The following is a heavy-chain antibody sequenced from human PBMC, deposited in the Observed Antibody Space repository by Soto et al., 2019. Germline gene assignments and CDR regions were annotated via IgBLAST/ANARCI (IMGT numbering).Heavy chain of an antibody. V-gene: IGHV4-59*08. CDR3: ARLGGYYQAFDH. Sequence: SETLSLTCTVSGGSIRSYYWSWIRQPPWKGLEWIGYVYYSGSTKYNPSLKSRVTISVDSSKNQFSLKLDSVTAAYTAVYYCARLGGYYQAFDHWGQGTLVTVSS. CDR1: GGSIRSYY. J-gene: IGHJ4*02. CDR2: VYYSGST. D-gene: IGHD3-3*01.